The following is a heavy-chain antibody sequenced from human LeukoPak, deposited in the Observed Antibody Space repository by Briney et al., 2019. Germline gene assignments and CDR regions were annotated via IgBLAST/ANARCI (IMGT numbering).Heavy chain of an antibody. V-gene: IGHV4-34*01. CDR1: GGSFSGYY. Sequence: SETLSLTCAVYGGSFSGYYWSWIRKPPGKGLEWIGEINHSGSTNYNPSLKSRVTISVDTSKNQFSLKLSSVTAADTAVYYCARALGYYYGSGSQSGADYWGQGTLVTVSS. CDR3: ARALGYYYGSGSQSGADY. CDR2: INHSGST. D-gene: IGHD3-10*01. J-gene: IGHJ4*02.